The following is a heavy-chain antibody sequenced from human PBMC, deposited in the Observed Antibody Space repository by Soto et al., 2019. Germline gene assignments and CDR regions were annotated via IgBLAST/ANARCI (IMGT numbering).Heavy chain of an antibody. CDR1: GITFSTYW. Sequence: EVQLVESGGGLLQPGGSLRLSCAASGITFSTYWRTWVRQAPGKGLELVANIKEEGSVGDYVDSVKSRFTISRDNDRKLLYLQMNGPPADDSAVYFCGSDIPWGACYLDYWGRGTLVTVSS. CDR2: IKEEGSVG. V-gene: IGHV3-7*01. CDR3: GSDIPWGACYLDY. D-gene: IGHD1-26*01. J-gene: IGHJ4*02.